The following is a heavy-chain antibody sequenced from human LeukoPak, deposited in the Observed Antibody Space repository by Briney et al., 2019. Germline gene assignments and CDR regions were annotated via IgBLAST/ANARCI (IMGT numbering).Heavy chain of an antibody. CDR2: FKTNYNQV. V-gene: IGHV3-23*05. CDR3: ARDLDSGSFNFDY. D-gene: IGHD1-26*01. CDR1: GFTFGDYA. Sequence: GGSLRLSCVASGFTFGDYAMNWVRQAPGKGLEWVSTFKTNYNQVYYAESVRGRFTISTDNSKNTAYLQMNSLRAEDTAVCYCARDLDSGSFNFDYWGQGTLVTVSS. J-gene: IGHJ4*02.